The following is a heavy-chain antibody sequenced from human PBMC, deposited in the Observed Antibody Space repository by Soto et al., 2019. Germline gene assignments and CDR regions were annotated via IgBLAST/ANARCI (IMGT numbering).Heavy chain of an antibody. D-gene: IGHD3-16*01. V-gene: IGHV4-59*13. J-gene: IGHJ4*02. Sequence: QVRLQESGPGVVRPSETLSLTCTVSGVSSTSFYWSWLRQSPGKGLEWIGYIFDNGDVKYNPSLMSRLIMSIDMSKNEFSLRLKSVTAADTAMYYCARGWGSKWYYFDSWGEGTLVTVSS. CDR1: GVSSTSFY. CDR2: IFDNGDV. CDR3: ARGWGSKWYYFDS.